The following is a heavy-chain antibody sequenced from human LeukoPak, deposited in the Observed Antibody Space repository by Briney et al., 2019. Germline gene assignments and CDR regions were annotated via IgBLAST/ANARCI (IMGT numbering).Heavy chain of an antibody. J-gene: IGHJ4*02. D-gene: IGHD7-27*01. CDR1: GYTFIIYA. CDR3: ASLDWGVSDFDY. Sequence: ASVKVSCKASGYTFIIYAIHWVRQATGQRLEWMGWINAGNGNTKYSQKFQGRVTITRDTSATTAYMELSSLRSEDTAVYYCASLDWGVSDFDYWGQGTLVTVSS. CDR2: INAGNGNT. V-gene: IGHV1-3*01.